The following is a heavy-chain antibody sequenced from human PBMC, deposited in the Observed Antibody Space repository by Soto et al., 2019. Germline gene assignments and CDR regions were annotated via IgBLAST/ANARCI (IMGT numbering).Heavy chain of an antibody. D-gene: IGHD2-2*01. Sequence: GESLKISCKGSGDSFTNYWIGLLRQMPWKGLEWMGIIYPGDSDTRYSPSFQGQVTISADKSISTAYPQWSSLKASDTAMYYCARVSRENQRNWFDPWGQGNQVNVSS. J-gene: IGHJ5*02. CDR2: IYPGDSDT. V-gene: IGHV5-51*01. CDR3: ARVSRENQRNWFDP. CDR1: GDSFTNYW.